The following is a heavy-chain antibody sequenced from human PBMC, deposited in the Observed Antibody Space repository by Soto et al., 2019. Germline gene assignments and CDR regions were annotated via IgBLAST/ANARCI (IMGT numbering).Heavy chain of an antibody. J-gene: IGHJ4*02. CDR2: IWYDGSNK. D-gene: IGHD3-22*01. CDR1: GFTFSSYG. CDR3: ARVGYYYDSSGYYYLDY. Sequence: PGGSLRLSCAASGFTFSSYGMHWVRQAPGKGLEWVAVIWYDGSNKYYADSVKGRFTISRDNSKNTLYLQMNSLRAEDTAVYYCARVGYYYDSSGYYYLDYWGQGTLVTVS. V-gene: IGHV3-33*01.